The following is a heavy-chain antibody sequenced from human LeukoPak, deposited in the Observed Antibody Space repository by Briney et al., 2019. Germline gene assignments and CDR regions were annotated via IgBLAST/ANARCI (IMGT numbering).Heavy chain of an antibody. CDR1: GGSFSSYY. J-gene: IGHJ4*02. Sequence: PSETLSLTCTVSGGSFSSYYWSWIRQPPGKDLSWIRYIYYSGTTYYNPSLKSRVTISLDTYKNQFSMKLTSVTAADTAVYYCARHLGRRGGDYWGQGTLVTVSS. CDR2: IYYSGTT. CDR3: ARHLGRRGGDY. V-gene: IGHV4-59*08. D-gene: IGHD3-10*01.